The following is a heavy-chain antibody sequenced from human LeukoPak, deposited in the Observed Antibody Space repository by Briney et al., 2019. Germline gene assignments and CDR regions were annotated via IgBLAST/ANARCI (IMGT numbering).Heavy chain of an antibody. V-gene: IGHV3-23*01. CDR2: ISGSGGST. CDR3: AKGITTIGKGYYDILTGNSRRPYYFDY. D-gene: IGHD3-9*01. CDR1: GFTFSSYW. Sequence: GGSLRLSCAASGFTFSSYWMHWVRQAPGKGLEWVSAISGSGGSTYYADSVKGRFTISRDNSKNTLYLQMNSLRAEDTAVYYCAKGITTIGKGYYDILTGNSRRPYYFDYWGQGTLVTVSS. J-gene: IGHJ4*02.